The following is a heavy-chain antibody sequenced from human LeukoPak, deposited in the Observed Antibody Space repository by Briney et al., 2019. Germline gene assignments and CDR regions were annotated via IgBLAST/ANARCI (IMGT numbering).Heavy chain of an antibody. J-gene: IGHJ4*02. V-gene: IGHV4-34*01. CDR1: GGSFSGYY. D-gene: IGHD5-24*01. CDR3: ARAGRWLQLVRSFDY. Sequence: PSETPSLTCAVHGGSFSGYYWSWIRQPPGKGLEWIGEINHSGSTNYNPSLKSRVTISVDTSKNQFSLKLSSVTAADTAVYYCARAGRWLQLVRSFDYWGQGTLVTVSS. CDR2: INHSGST.